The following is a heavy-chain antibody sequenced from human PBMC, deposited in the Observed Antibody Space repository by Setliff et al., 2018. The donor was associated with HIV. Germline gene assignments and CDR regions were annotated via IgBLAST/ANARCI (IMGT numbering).Heavy chain of an antibody. CDR3: ARDQSDWFY. D-gene: IGHD3-3*01. CDR2: IYHSEYT. J-gene: IGHJ4*02. Sequence: SETLSLTCAVSGGSISSDNWWTWVRQAPGKGLEWIGEIYHSEYTNYNPSLKSRVSMSVDKSKNQFSVKLTSVTAADTAVYYCARDQSDWFYWGQGTLVTVSS. V-gene: IGHV4-4*02. CDR1: GGSISSDNW.